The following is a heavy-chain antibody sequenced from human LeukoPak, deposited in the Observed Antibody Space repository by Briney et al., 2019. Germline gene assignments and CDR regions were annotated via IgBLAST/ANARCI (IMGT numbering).Heavy chain of an antibody. CDR1: GYTFTSYG. J-gene: IGHJ4*02. Sequence: GASVKVSCKASGYTFTSYGISWVRQAPGQGLGWMGWINTNTGNPTYAQGFTGRFVFSLDTSVSTAYLQISSLKAEDTAVYYCARAKSQYYFDYWGQGTLVTVSS. CDR3: ARAKSQYYFDY. CDR2: INTNTGNP. V-gene: IGHV7-4-1*02.